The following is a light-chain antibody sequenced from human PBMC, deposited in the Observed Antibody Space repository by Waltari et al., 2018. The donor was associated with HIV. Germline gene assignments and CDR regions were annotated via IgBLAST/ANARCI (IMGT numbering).Light chain of an antibody. CDR2: EVT. CDR3: SSYTSSSTQV. V-gene: IGLV2-14*01. J-gene: IGLJ1*01. Sequence: QSALTQPASVSGSPGQSITISCTGTSSDVGDFNYVFWYQQHPGKAPQLMIYEVTKRPSGVSNRFSGSKSGNTASLTISGLQAEDEADYYCSSYTSSSTQVFGTGTKVTVL. CDR1: SSDVGDFNY.